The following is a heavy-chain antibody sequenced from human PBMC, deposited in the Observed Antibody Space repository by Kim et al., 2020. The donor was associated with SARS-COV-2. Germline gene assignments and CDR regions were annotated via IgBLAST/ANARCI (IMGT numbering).Heavy chain of an antibody. J-gene: IGHJ4*02. CDR1: GFTFSSYT. CDR3: AKRLYDTSGWSRAVDC. CDR2: ISGTAHGYNT. Sequence: GGSLRLSCAASGFTFSSYTMSWVRQAPRKGLEWVSAISGTAHGYNTYYAASVKGRFTISRDNSKNTLYLQMNSLKAEDTAVYYCAKRLYDTSGWSRAVDCWGQGTLVTVSS. D-gene: IGHD3-22*01. V-gene: IGHV3-23*01.